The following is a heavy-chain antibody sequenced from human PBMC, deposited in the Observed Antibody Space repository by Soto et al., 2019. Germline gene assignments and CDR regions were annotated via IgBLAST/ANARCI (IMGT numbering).Heavy chain of an antibody. CDR2: IYYSGST. D-gene: IGHD3-3*01. CDR1: FGSISSVDYY. CDR3: ARDGPYYDFWSGYYSYYYYYGMDV. J-gene: IGHJ6*02. V-gene: IGHV4-30-4*01. Sequence: TLSLTCTVSFGSISSVDYYWSWIRQPPGKGLEWIGYIYYSGSTYYNPSLKSRVTISVDTSKNQFSLKLSSVTAADTAVYYCARDGPYYDFWSGYYSYYYYYGMDVWGQGTTVSVS.